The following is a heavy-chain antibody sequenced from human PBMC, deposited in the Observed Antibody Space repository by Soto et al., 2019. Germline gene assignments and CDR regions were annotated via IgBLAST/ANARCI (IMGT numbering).Heavy chain of an antibody. CDR2: IHYTGST. Sequence: SETLSLTCTVSGGSISSYYWSWIRQSPGKGLEWIGFIHYTGSTNYNPSLKSRVSISVDTSKNTVYLQMNSLRAEDTAVYYCARDLYSSSLDYWGQGTLVTVSS. D-gene: IGHD6-13*01. CDR3: ARDLYSSSLDY. J-gene: IGHJ4*02. V-gene: IGHV4-59*12. CDR1: GGSISSYY.